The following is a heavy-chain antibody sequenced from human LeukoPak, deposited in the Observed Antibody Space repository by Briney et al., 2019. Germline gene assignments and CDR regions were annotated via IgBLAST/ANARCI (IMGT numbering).Heavy chain of an antibody. V-gene: IGHV3-64*01. CDR3: ARGVARDPSSSWSHLFDY. CDR2: ISSNGGTT. Sequence: GRSLRLSCAASGFTFSRSAMHWVRQAPGKGLEYVSAISSNGGTTYYANSVKGRFTISRDNSENMLYLQMGSLRAEDMAVYYCARGVARDPSSSWSHLFDYWGQGTLVTVSS. CDR1: GFTFSRSA. D-gene: IGHD6-13*01. J-gene: IGHJ4*02.